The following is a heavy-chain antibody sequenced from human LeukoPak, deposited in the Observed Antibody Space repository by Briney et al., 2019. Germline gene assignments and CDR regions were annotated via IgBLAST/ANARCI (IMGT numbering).Heavy chain of an antibody. D-gene: IGHD2-2*02. CDR2: ISYDGSHI. Sequence: GGSLRLSCAGSGFIFSSYVMHWVRQAPGKGLEWVAVISYDGSHIYYADSVKGRFTISRDNSRNTLYLQMNSLRAEDTAVYYCVRGWERDYTSTSCYIAYNWGQGTLVTVSS. V-gene: IGHV3-30-3*01. CDR3: VRGWERDYTSTSCYIAYN. CDR1: GFIFSSYV. J-gene: IGHJ4*02.